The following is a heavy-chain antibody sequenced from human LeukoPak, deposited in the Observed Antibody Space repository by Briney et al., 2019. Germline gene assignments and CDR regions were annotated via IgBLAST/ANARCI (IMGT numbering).Heavy chain of an antibody. CDR1: GFTFSSYA. D-gene: IGHD2-2*01. J-gene: IGHJ4*02. CDR2: ISYDGSNK. Sequence: GRSLRLSCAAPGFTFSSYAMHWVRQAPGKGPEWVAVISYDGSNKYYADSVKGRFTISRDNSKNTLYLQMNSLRAEDTAVYYCARGDDIVVVPAAMTLFGSLDYWGQGTLVTVSS. CDR3: ARGDDIVVVPAAMTLFGSLDY. V-gene: IGHV3-30*04.